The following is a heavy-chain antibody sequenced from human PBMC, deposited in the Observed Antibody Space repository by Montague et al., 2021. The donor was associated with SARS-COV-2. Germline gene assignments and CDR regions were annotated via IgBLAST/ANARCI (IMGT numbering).Heavy chain of an antibody. D-gene: IGHD3-22*01. CDR3: ARGQSGIAMIVVAILGVEFYFDN. CDR1: GGSFSDSH. Sequence: SETPSFTCAVYGGSFSDSHWSWLRQPPGKGLEWIGEINQSGSTKYNPSLKIRVTISVDTSRNQFSLKLSSLTAADTAVYYCARGQSGIAMIVVAILGVEFYFDNWGQGTLVTVSS. V-gene: IGHV4-34*01. CDR2: INQSGST. J-gene: IGHJ4*02.